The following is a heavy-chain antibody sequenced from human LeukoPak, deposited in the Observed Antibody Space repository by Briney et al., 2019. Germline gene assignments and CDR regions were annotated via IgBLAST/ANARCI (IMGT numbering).Heavy chain of an antibody. CDR1: GGTFSSYA. V-gene: IGHV1-8*03. J-gene: IGHJ3*02. Sequence: GASVKVFCKASGGTFSSYAINWVRQATGQGLEWMGWMNPNSGNTGYAQKFQGRVTITRNTSISTAYMELSSLRSEDTAVYYCARQQLVHHDAFDIWGQGTMVTVSS. CDR2: MNPNSGNT. D-gene: IGHD6-13*01. CDR3: ARQQLVHHDAFDI.